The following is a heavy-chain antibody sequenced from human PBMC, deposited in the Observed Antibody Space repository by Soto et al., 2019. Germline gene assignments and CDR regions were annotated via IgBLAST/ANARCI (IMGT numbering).Heavy chain of an antibody. Sequence: QVQLVQSGAEVKKPRASVKVSCKASGYTFTSYGISWVRQAPGQGLEWMGWISAYNGNTNYAQKLQGRVTMTTDTSTSTAYMELRSLRSDDTAVYYCARGLSGYYDSSGYSKLNWFDPWGQGTLVTVSS. CDR3: ARGLSGYYDSSGYSKLNWFDP. CDR2: ISAYNGNT. D-gene: IGHD3-22*01. V-gene: IGHV1-18*04. CDR1: GYTFTSYG. J-gene: IGHJ5*02.